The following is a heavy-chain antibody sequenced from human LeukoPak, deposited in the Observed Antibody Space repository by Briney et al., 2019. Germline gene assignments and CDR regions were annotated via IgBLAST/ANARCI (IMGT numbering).Heavy chain of an antibody. CDR2: IKQDGSEK. Sequence: PGGSLRLSCAASGFTFSSYWMSWVRQAPGKGLEWVANIKQDGSEKYYVDSVKGRFTISRDNAKNSLYLQMNSLRAEDTAVYYCAGSMSFGRYYYYYMDVWGKGTTVTVSS. CDR1: GFTFSSYW. J-gene: IGHJ6*03. D-gene: IGHD2/OR15-2a*01. V-gene: IGHV3-7*01. CDR3: AGSMSFGRYYYYYMDV.